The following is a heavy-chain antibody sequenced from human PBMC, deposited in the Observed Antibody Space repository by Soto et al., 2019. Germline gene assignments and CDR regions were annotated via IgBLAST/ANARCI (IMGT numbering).Heavy chain of an antibody. J-gene: IGHJ4*02. CDR2: IIPSLGIA. V-gene: IGHV1-69*02. D-gene: IGHD1-1*01. CDR1: GGTFSSYT. Sequence: QVQLVQSGAEVKKPGSSVQVSCKASGGTFSSYTISWVRQAPGQGLEWMGRIIPSLGIANYAQKFQGRVTITADKSTSTADMELSSLRSEDTAVYYCAGANLNPGTVDYWGQGTLGTVSS. CDR3: AGANLNPGTVDY.